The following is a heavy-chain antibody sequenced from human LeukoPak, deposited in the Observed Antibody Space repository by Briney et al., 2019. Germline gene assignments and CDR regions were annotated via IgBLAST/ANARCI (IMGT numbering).Heavy chain of an antibody. V-gene: IGHV5-51*01. CDR1: GYSFTSYW. CDR3: ARHLPYSNNWYATDY. J-gene: IGHJ4*02. D-gene: IGHD6-13*01. Sequence: GESLKISCKGSGYSFTSYWIAWVRQMPGKGLEWMGIIYPGDSDTRYSPSFQGQVTISADKSISTAYLQWSSLQASDTAGYYCARHLPYSNNWYATDYWGQGTLVTVSS. CDR2: IYPGDSDT.